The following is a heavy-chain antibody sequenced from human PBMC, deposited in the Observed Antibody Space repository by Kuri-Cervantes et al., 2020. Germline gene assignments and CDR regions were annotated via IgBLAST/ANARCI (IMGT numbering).Heavy chain of an antibody. Sequence: SETLSLTCAVYGGSFSGYYWSWIRQPPGKGLEWIGSIYYSGSTYYNPSLKSRVTISVDTSKNQFSLKLSSVTAADTAVYYCASGTTLDIWGQGTMDTVSS. CDR1: GGSFSGYY. CDR3: ASGTTLDI. CDR2: IYYSGST. V-gene: IGHV4-34*01. J-gene: IGHJ3*02. D-gene: IGHD1-14*01.